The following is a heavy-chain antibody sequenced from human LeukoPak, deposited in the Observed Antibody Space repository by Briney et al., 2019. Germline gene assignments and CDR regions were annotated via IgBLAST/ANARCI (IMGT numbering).Heavy chain of an antibody. CDR3: ARLLDNDISGDPDTFDV. CDR1: CGSLSVHY. J-gene: IGHJ3*01. Sequence: SETLSLTCTVCCGSLSVHYGLCIRQPPGKRLECFGYVSYTGRTQYNPSLPSRVTISIDTSKSQFSLKLTSVTSADTAVYSCARLLDNDISGDPDTFDVWGQGTTVIVSS. V-gene: IGHV4-59*11. CDR2: VSYTGRT. D-gene: IGHD3-22*01.